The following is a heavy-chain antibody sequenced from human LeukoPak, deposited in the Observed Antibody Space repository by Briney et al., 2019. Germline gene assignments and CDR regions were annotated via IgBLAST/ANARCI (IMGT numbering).Heavy chain of an antibody. Sequence: SSETLSLTCTVSGGSISSGDYYWSWIRQPPGKGLEWIGYIYYSGSTYYNPSLKSRVTISVDTSKNQFSLKLSSVTAADTAVYYCARAVDYNWFDPWGQGTLVTASS. CDR2: IYYSGST. CDR3: ARAVDYNWFDP. J-gene: IGHJ5*02. CDR1: GGSISSGDYY. D-gene: IGHD4/OR15-4a*01. V-gene: IGHV4-30-4*01.